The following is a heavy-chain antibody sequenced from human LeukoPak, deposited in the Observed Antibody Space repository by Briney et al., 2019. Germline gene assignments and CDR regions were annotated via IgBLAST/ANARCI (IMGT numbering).Heavy chain of an antibody. D-gene: IGHD3-22*01. Sequence: GASVKVSCKASGYTFTGYYMHWVRQAPGQGLEWMGWISAYNGNTNYAQKLQGRVTMTADKSTSTAYMELSSLRSEDTAVYYCARESPGHRLVVVGDDAFDIWGQGTMVTVSS. CDR3: ARESPGHRLVVVGDDAFDI. J-gene: IGHJ3*02. CDR1: GYTFTGYY. CDR2: ISAYNGNT. V-gene: IGHV1-18*04.